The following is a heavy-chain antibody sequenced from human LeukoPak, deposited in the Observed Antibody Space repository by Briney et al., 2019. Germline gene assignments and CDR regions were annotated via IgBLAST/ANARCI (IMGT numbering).Heavy chain of an antibody. D-gene: IGHD6-13*01. CDR1: GGSISTYY. Sequence: SETLSLTCAVSGGSISTYYWSWIRQPPGKGLEWIGYIYYSGSTNYNPSLKSRVTMSVDTSKNQFSLKLSSVTAADTAVYCCASSWYGYYYYYMDVWGTGTTVTISS. CDR3: ASSWYGYYYYYMDV. CDR2: IYYSGST. J-gene: IGHJ6*03. V-gene: IGHV4-59*01.